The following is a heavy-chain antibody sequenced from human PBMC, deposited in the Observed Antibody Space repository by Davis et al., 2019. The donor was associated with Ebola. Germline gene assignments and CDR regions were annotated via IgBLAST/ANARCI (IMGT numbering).Heavy chain of an antibody. V-gene: IGHV3-23*01. J-gene: IGHJ4*02. CDR3: AKASWGPAARPLLDS. CDR2: VSGSGTTT. D-gene: IGHD2-2*02. CDR1: GLPFKSDW. Sequence: GESLKISCAASGLPFKSDWMHWVRQAPGKGLEWVSAVSGSGTTTSYADPVKGRFTISRDNSNNTLYLQMNNLRVEDTARYYCAKASWGPAARPLLDSWGQGTLVTVSS.